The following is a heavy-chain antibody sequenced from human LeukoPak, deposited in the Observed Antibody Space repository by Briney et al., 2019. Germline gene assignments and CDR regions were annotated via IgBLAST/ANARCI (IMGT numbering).Heavy chain of an antibody. J-gene: IGHJ3*02. V-gene: IGHV3-23*01. CDR2: ISGSGGST. CDR1: GFAFSSYA. Sequence: GGSLRLSCAASGFAFSSYAMSWVRQAPGKGLEWVSVISGSGGSTSYADSVKGRFTISRDNSKNTLYLQMNSLRAEDTAVYYCARDDAFDIWGQGTMVTVSS. CDR3: ARDDAFDI.